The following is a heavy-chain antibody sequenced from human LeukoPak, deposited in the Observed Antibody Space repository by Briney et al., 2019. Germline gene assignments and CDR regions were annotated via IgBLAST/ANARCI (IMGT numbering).Heavy chain of an antibody. CDR3: AKTGGYSGGMDV. J-gene: IGHJ6*02. CDR2: INGRSSVI. Sequence: GGSLRLSCAASGFSFSTYSMSWVRQAPGKGLEWISYINGRSSVIYYVDSVKGRFTISRDNDKTSMYLQMTSLRVDDTAVYYRAKTGGYSGGMDVWGRGTTVTVSS. CDR1: GFSFSTYS. V-gene: IGHV3-48*01. D-gene: IGHD3-10*01.